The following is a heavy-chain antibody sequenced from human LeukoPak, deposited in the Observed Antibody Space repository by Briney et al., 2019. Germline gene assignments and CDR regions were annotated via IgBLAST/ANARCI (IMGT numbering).Heavy chain of an antibody. CDR1: GYTFTSYG. CDR3: ARDIVVVVAAIPGDGMDV. J-gene: IGHJ6*02. CDR2: ISAYNGNT. V-gene: IGHV1-18*01. Sequence: ASVKVSCKASGYTFTSYGISWVQQAPGQGLEWMGWISAYNGNTNYAQKLQGRVTMTTDTSTSTAYMELRSLRSDDTAVYYCARDIVVVVAAIPGDGMDVWGQGTTVTVSS. D-gene: IGHD2-15*01.